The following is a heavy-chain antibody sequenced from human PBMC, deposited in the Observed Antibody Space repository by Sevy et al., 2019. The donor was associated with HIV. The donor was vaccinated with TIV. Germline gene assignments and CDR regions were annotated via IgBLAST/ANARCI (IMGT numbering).Heavy chain of an antibody. CDR3: AKEAPWYSYDSSCSFDY. V-gene: IGHV3-23*01. J-gene: IGHJ4*02. CDR1: GFTFNTYA. D-gene: IGHD3-22*01. CDR2: ISGSGRST. Sequence: GGSLRLSCAASGFTFNTYAMSWVRQAPGKGLEWVSGISGSGRSTYYADSVKGRFTISRDNSKNTLYLQMNNLRAEDTAVYYCAKEAPWYSYDSSCSFDYWGQGTLVTVSS.